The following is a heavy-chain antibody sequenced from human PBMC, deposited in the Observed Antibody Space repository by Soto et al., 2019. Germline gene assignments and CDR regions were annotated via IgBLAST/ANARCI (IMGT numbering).Heavy chain of an antibody. CDR3: ARVRQGCSANNCYFDP. Sequence: SETLSLTCTLSGGSVRAPDWWNWVRQSPDKGLEWIAEVHISGHSNYNPSLRSRVSVPIDSSKNQFYLNLNSVTAADTAIYYCARVRQGCSANNCYFDPWGQGTQVTVSS. V-gene: IGHV4-4*02. CDR1: GGSVRAPDW. CDR2: VHISGHS. J-gene: IGHJ5*01. D-gene: IGHD1-1*01.